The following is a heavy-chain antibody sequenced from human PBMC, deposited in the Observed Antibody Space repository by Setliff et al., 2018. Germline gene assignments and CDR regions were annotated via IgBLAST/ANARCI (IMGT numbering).Heavy chain of an antibody. CDR1: GFTFSDYY. D-gene: IGHD1-1*01. CDR2: ITNSGGTI. J-gene: IGHJ4*02. CDR3: ARDQARWLVAAGTFDY. Sequence: TGGSLRLSCAASGFTFSDYYMSWIRQAPGKGLEWVSYITNSGGTIYYADSVKGRFTISRDNSNNALFVQMDSLRAEDTAIYYCARDQARWLVAAGTFDYWGQGVLVTVSS. V-gene: IGHV3-11*01.